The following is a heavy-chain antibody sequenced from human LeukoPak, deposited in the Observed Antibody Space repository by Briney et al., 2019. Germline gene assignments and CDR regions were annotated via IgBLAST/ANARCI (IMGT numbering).Heavy chain of an antibody. V-gene: IGHV1-8*01. CDR1: GYTFTSYD. J-gene: IGHJ5*02. Sequence: GASVKVSCKASGYTFTSYDINWVRQATGQGLEWMGWMNPNSGNTGYAQKFQGRVTMTRNTSISTAYMELSSLRSEDTAVYYCARVRRSSQGWFDPWGQGTLVTVSS. CDR2: MNPNSGNT. CDR3: ARVRRSSQGWFDP.